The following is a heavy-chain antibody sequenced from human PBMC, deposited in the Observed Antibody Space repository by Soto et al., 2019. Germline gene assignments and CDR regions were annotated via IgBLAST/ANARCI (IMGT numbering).Heavy chain of an antibody. D-gene: IGHD6-19*01. V-gene: IGHV4-30-4*01. CDR1: VGSISSGDYY. CDR3: ARDRVAVMYYGTDV. Sequence: PSETLSLTCTASVGSISSGDYYCSWIRRPPGTGVEWIGDIYYSGSTDYKPSLKSRVTISVDTSKKQFYLKLSYVNAADTAVYYCARDRVAVMYYGTDVWGQGTTVTVS. J-gene: IGHJ6*02. CDR2: IYYSGST.